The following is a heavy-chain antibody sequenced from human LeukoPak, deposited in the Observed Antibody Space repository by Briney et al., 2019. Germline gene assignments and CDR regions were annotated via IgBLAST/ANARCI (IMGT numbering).Heavy chain of an antibody. CDR2: ISGSGGSA. D-gene: IGHD1-26*01. CDR1: GFTFSSYA. CDR3: ARYSSNVVGKRHYFDY. V-gene: IGHV3-23*01. J-gene: IGHJ4*02. Sequence: GGTLRLSCAASGFTFSSYAMTWVRQAPGKGLEWVSAISGSGGSAYYADSVKGRFTISRDNAKKSLYLQMNSLRAEDTAVYYCARYSSNVVGKRHYFDYWGQGTLVTISS.